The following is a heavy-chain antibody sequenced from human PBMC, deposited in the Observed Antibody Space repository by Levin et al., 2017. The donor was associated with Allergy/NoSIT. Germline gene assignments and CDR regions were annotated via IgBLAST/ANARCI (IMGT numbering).Heavy chain of an antibody. CDR1: GYTFTSYD. V-gene: IGHV1-8*01. Sequence: GGSLRLSCKASGYTFTSYDINWVRQATGQGLEWMGWMNPNSGNTGYAQKFQGRVTMTRNTSISTAYMELNSLGSEDTAVYYCASHTSGWYVRDAFDIWGQGTMVTVSS. D-gene: IGHD6-19*01. J-gene: IGHJ3*02. CDR2: MNPNSGNT. CDR3: ASHTSGWYVRDAFDI.